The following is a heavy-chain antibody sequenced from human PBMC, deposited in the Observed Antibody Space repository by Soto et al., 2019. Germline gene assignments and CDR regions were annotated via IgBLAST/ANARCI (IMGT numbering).Heavy chain of an antibody. CDR3: ARHGSN. J-gene: IGHJ4*02. Sequence: SETLSLTCTVSGVSISNSSYYWGWIRRPPGKGLEWIGTIYYSGITHYNPSLKSRVTISVDTSKNQFSLKLTSVTAADTAVYYCARHGSNWGQGTLVTVSS. CDR1: GVSISNSSYY. V-gene: IGHV4-39*01. CDR2: IYYSGIT.